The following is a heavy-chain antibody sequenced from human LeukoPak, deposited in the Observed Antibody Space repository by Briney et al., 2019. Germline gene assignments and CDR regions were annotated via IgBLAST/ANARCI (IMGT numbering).Heavy chain of an antibody. CDR3: AGNRAYSGSYFDAFDI. CDR2: ISAHNGNT. D-gene: IGHD1-26*01. J-gene: IGHJ3*02. CDR1: GYTFTSYG. Sequence: ASVKVSCKASGYTFTSYGISWVRQAPGQGLEWMGWISAHNGNTNYARKLQGRVTMTTDTATTTAYMELGSLGSDDTAIYFCAGNRAYSGSYFDAFDIWGQGTMVTVSS. V-gene: IGHV1-18*01.